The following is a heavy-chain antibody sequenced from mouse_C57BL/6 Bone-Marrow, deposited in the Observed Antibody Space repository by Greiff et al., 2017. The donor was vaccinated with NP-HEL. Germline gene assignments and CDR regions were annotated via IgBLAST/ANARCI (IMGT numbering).Heavy chain of an antibody. CDR3: TRDGIGAWFAY. Sequence: EVMLVESGEGLVKPGGSLKLSCAASGFTFSSYAMSWVRQTPEKRLEWVAYISSGGDYIYYADTVKGRFTISRDNARNTLYLQMSRLKSEDTAMYYCTRDGIGAWFAYWGQGTLVTVSA. CDR1: GFTFSSYA. D-gene: IGHD2-14*01. V-gene: IGHV5-9-1*02. J-gene: IGHJ3*01. CDR2: ISSGGDYI.